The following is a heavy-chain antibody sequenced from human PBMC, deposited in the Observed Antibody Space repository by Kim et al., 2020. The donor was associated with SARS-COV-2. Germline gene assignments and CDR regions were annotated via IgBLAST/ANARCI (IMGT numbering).Heavy chain of an antibody. J-gene: IGHJ6*02. V-gene: IGHV3-66*01. CDR3: ARDRVYYDILTEPWGMDV. CDR1: GFTVSSNY. Sequence: GGSLRLSCAASGFTVSSNYMSWVRQAPGKGLEWVSVIYSGGSTYYADSVKGRFTISRDNSKNTLYLQMNSLRAEDTAVYYCARDRVYYDILTEPWGMDVWGQGTTVTVSS. D-gene: IGHD3-9*01. CDR2: IYSGGST.